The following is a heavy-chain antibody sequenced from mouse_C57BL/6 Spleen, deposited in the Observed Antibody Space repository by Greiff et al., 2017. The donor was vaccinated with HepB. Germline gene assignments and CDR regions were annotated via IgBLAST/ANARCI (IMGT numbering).Heavy chain of an antibody. D-gene: IGHD2-4*01. J-gene: IGHJ4*01. Sequence: EVKLMESGGGLVKPGGSLKLSCAASGFTFSSYAMSWVRQTPEKRLEWVATISDGGSYTYYPDNVKGRFTISRDNAKNNLYLQMSHLKSEDTAMYYCARHYYDGMDYWGQGTSVTVSS. CDR1: GFTFSSYA. V-gene: IGHV5-4*03. CDR2: ISDGGSYT. CDR3: ARHYYDGMDY.